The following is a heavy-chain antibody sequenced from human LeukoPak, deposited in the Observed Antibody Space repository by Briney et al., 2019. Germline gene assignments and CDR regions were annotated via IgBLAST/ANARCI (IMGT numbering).Heavy chain of an antibody. V-gene: IGHV4-39*01. D-gene: IGHD1-26*01. CDR3: ARLQWELLLLYYYYYMDV. CDR1: GGSISSSSYY. Sequence: SETLSLTCTVSGGSISSSSYYWGWIRQPPGKGLEWIGSIYYSGSTYYNPSLKSRVTISVDTSKNQFSLKLSSVTAADTAVYYCARLQWELLLLYYYYYMDVWGKGTTVTISS. CDR2: IYYSGST. J-gene: IGHJ6*03.